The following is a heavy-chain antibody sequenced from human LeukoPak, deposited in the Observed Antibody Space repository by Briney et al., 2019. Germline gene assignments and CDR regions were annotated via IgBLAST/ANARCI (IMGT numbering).Heavy chain of an antibody. D-gene: IGHD3-3*01. Sequence: GGSLRLSCAASGFTFSSYEMNWVRQAPGKGLEWVSYISSSGSTIYYADSVKGRFTISRDNAKNSLSLQMNSLRAEDTAVYYCASSGFMGWWSWGQGTLVTVSS. J-gene: IGHJ5*02. CDR3: ASSGFMGWWS. CDR1: GFTFSSYE. CDR2: ISSSGSTI. V-gene: IGHV3-48*03.